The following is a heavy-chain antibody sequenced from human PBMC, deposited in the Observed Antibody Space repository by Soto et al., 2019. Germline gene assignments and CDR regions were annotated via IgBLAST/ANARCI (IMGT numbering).Heavy chain of an antibody. D-gene: IGHD6-13*01. CDR2: ISGSGGST. Sequence: GESLKISCAASGFTFSSYAMSWVRQAPGKGLEWVSAISGSGGSTYYADSVKGRFTISRDNSKNTLYLQMNSLRAEDTAVYYCAKDLEGSWYNWFDPRGQGTLVTVSS. CDR1: GFTFSSYA. CDR3: AKDLEGSWYNWFDP. J-gene: IGHJ5*02. V-gene: IGHV3-23*01.